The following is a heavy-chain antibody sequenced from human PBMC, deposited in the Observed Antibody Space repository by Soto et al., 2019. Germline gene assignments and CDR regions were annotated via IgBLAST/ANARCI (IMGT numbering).Heavy chain of an antibody. D-gene: IGHD4-17*01. CDR2: MKQDGSEK. J-gene: IGHJ6*02. V-gene: IGHV3-7*01. Sequence: EVQPVESGGGLVRPGGSLTLSCAASGFTFSSYWMIWVRQAPGKGLEWVANMKQDGSEKYYLDSVKGRFTISRDNGNNSLYLQMNTLRVEDTGVYYCAREVSPPYGTYNYGLDVWGQGTAVTVSS. CDR1: GFTFSSYW. CDR3: AREVSPPYGTYNYGLDV.